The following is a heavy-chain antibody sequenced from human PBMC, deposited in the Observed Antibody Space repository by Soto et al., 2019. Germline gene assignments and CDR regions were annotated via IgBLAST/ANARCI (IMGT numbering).Heavy chain of an antibody. CDR1: GFTFSSYA. CDR3: AKDAGYCSSTSCYGGWFDP. V-gene: IGHV3-23*01. J-gene: IGHJ5*02. Sequence: EVQLLESGGGWVQPGGSLRLSCAASGFTFSSYAMSWVRQAPGKGLEWVSAISGSGGSTYYADSVKGRFTISRDNSKNTLYQQMNSLRAEDTAVYYCAKDAGYCSSTSCYGGWFDPWGQGTLVTVSS. CDR2: ISGSGGST. D-gene: IGHD2-2*01.